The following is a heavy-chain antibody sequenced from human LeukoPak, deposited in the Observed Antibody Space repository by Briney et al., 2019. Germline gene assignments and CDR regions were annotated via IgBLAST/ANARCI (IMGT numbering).Heavy chain of an antibody. CDR2: ICYSGST. Sequence: SETLSLTCTVSGGSISSSGYYWGWIRQPPGKGLEWIGSICYSGSTFYNPSLKSRVTISVDTSKNQFSLKLGSVTAADTAVYYCARLQADLRPTAWGQGTLVTVSS. D-gene: IGHD2-21*02. J-gene: IGHJ4*02. CDR3: ARLQADLRPTA. V-gene: IGHV4-39*01. CDR1: GGSISSSGYY.